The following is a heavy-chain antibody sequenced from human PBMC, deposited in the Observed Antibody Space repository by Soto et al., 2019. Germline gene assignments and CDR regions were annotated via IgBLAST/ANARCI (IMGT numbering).Heavy chain of an antibody. CDR1: GFTFGIHS. CDR2: IDSSGTTI. V-gene: IGHV3-48*01. J-gene: IGHJ4*02. CDR3: XXXXXXXXDICPPEVPS. Sequence: EVQLVESGGGLVQPGGSLRLSCAASGFTFGIHSMNWVRQAPGKGLEWVSSIDSSGTTIYXADSMKGRFDISRDNXXXXXXXXXXXXXXXXXXXXXXXXXXXXXXDICPPEVPSWGQGTLVTVSS.